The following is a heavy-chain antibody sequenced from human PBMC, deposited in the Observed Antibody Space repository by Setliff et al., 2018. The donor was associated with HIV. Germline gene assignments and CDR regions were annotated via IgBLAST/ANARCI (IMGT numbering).Heavy chain of an antibody. V-gene: IGHV3-7*01. CDR1: GFTFSYFW. CDR2: IKHDGSEK. CDR3: ARDRGGSDYFDY. Sequence: GESLTISCATSGFTFSYFWMSWVRQTPGKGLEWVANIKHDGSEKYYVDSLKGRFTTSRDNAKNSLYLQMNSLRPEDTAVFYCARDRGGSDYFDYWGRGTQVTVSS. D-gene: IGHD1-26*01. J-gene: IGHJ4*01.